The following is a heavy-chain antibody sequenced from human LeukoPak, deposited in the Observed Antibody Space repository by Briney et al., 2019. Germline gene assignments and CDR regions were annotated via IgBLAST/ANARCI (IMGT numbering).Heavy chain of an antibody. Sequence: SETLSLTCTVSGGSITSSSHFWAWIRQPPGKGLEWIASIHYTGSTFYSPSLQSRVTISVDTSKNQFSLKLSSVTAADTAVYYCARLPRLVRGVIINQPPEHYYYYGMDVWGQGTTVTVSS. CDR2: IHYTGST. D-gene: IGHD3-10*01. CDR3: ARLPRLVRGVIINQPPEHYYYYGMDV. V-gene: IGHV4-39*01. J-gene: IGHJ6*02. CDR1: GGSITSSSHF.